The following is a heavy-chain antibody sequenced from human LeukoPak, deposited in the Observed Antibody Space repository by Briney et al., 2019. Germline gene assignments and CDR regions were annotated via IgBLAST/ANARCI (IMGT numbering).Heavy chain of an antibody. Sequence: GGSLRLSCAASEFTFSHYWMSWVRQAPGKGLEWVANINQDGSETYYVDSVKGRFTISRDNAKNSLYLQMNSLRAEDTAVYYCARKGHRAVVHYYDSGRRTFDYWGQGTLVTVSS. CDR3: ARKGHRAVVHYYDSGRRTFDY. D-gene: IGHD3-22*01. J-gene: IGHJ4*02. V-gene: IGHV3-7*01. CDR1: EFTFSHYW. CDR2: INQDGSET.